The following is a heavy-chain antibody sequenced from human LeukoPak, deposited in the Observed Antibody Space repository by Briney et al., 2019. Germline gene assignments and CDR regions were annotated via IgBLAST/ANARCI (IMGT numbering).Heavy chain of an antibody. CDR1: GGSFSGYY. V-gene: IGHV4-34*01. CDR3: ARTRYRFWSGYGPHNWFDP. Sequence: SETLSLTCAVYGGSFSGYYWSWIRQPPGKVLEWIGEINHSGSTNYNPSLKSRVTISVDTSKNQFSLKLSSVTAADTAVYYCARTRYRFWSGYGPHNWFDPWGQGTLVTVSS. D-gene: IGHD3-3*01. CDR2: INHSGST. J-gene: IGHJ5*02.